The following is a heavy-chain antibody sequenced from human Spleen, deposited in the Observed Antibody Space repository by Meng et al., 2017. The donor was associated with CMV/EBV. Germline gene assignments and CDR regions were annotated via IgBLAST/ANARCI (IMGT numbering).Heavy chain of an antibody. J-gene: IGHJ6*02. Sequence: ASVKVSCKASGYTFTGYYMHWVRQAPGQGLEWMGWINPNSGGTNYAQKFQGRVTMTRDTSIGTAYMELRSLTSHDTAVYYCARDAFITGTTYYYGMDVWGQGTTVTVSS. CDR1: GYTFTGYY. CDR3: ARDAFITGTTYYYGMDV. D-gene: IGHD1-20*01. V-gene: IGHV1-2*02. CDR2: INPNSGGT.